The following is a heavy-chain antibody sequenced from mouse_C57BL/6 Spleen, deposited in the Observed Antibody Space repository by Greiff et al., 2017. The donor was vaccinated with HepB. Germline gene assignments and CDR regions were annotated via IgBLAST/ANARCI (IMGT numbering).Heavy chain of an antibody. CDR3: AREYGSSYVGRYFDV. CDR2: IKYDGSST. J-gene: IGHJ1*03. D-gene: IGHD1-1*01. V-gene: IGHV5-16*01. Sequence: EVKLMESEGGLVQPGSSMKLSCTASGFTFSDYYMAWVRQVPEKGLEWVANIKYDGSSTYYLDSLKSRFIISRDNAKNILYLQMSSLKSEDTATYYCAREYGSSYVGRYFDVWGTGTTVTVSS. CDR1: GFTFSDYY.